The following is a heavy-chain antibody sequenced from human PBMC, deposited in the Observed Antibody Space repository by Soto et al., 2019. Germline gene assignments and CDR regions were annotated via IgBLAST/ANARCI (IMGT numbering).Heavy chain of an antibody. CDR3: ARRAWDCTNCVCSFDY. V-gene: IGHV5-10-1*01. J-gene: IGHJ4*02. Sequence: GESLKISCKGSGYSFTSYWISWVRQMPGKGLEWMGRIDPSDSYTNYSPSFQGHVTISADKSISTAYLQWSSLKASDTAMYYCARRAWDCTNCVCSFDYWGQGTLVAVSS. D-gene: IGHD2-8*01. CDR1: GYSFTSYW. CDR2: IDPSDSYT.